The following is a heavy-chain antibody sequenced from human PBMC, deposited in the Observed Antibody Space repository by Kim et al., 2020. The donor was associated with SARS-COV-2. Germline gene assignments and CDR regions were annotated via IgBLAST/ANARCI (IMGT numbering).Heavy chain of an antibody. CDR2: TK. D-gene: IGHD2-15*01. J-gene: IGHJ4*02. Sequence: TKYYANAAKGRFTISRDNSKNTFYLQMNSLRADDTGLYFCARELYSVPFDFWGQGTLVTVSP. V-gene: IGHV3-30*01. CDR3: ARELYSVPFDF.